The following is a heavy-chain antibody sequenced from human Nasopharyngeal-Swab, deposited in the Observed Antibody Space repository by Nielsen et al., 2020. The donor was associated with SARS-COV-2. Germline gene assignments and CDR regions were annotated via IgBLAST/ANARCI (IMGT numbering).Heavy chain of an antibody. J-gene: IGHJ3*02. CDR3: AREVRGSYWPAFDI. CDR2: IKQDGSEK. CDR1: GFTFSSYW. Sequence: GRSLRLSCAASGFTFSSYWMSWVRQAPGKGLEWVANIKQDGSEKYYVDSVKGRFTISRDNAKNSLYLQMNSLRAEDTAVYYCAREVRGSYWPAFDIWGQGTMVTVSS. D-gene: IGHD1-26*01. V-gene: IGHV3-7*01.